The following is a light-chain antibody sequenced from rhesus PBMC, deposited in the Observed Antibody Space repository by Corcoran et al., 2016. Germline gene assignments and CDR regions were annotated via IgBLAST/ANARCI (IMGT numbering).Light chain of an antibody. CDR3: QQYNSAPYS. V-gene: IGKV1-16*01. Sequence: DIQMTQSPSALSASVGDRVTISCRASQSISSWLAWYQQKPGKAPKPLIYKASSLESGVPYRFSGSGSGTDFTLTISSLQPEDFATYYCQQYNSAPYSFGQGTKVEIK. CDR2: KAS. CDR1: QSISSW. J-gene: IGKJ2*01.